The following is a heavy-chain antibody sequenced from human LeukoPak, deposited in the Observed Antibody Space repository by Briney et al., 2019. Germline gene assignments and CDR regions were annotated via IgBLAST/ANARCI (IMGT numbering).Heavy chain of an antibody. Sequence: ASVKVSRKASGYTFTNYGISWVRQAPGQGLEWMGWISAYNGHTKYAQKVQGRVTMTRDTSTSTAYMELRSLRSDDTAVYYCARDGHRRYHYDSSGREDAFDIWGQGTMVTVSS. J-gene: IGHJ3*02. CDR2: ISAYNGHT. V-gene: IGHV1-18*01. CDR1: GYTFTNYG. D-gene: IGHD3-22*01. CDR3: ARDGHRRYHYDSSGREDAFDI.